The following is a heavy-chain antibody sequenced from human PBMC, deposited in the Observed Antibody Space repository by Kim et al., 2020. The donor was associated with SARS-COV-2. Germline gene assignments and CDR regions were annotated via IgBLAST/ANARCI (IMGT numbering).Heavy chain of an antibody. J-gene: IGHJ6*02. CDR3: ARHNSDWYEPLYYHYGLDV. D-gene: IGHD6-13*01. CDR1: GFTFSNYW. CDR2: IKKDGSAT. V-gene: IGHV3-7*03. Sequence: GGSLRLSCAASGFTFSNYWMTWVRQAPGKGLEWVANIKKDGSATYYVDSVKGRFTVSRDNAKSSLFLQMNSLRAEDTALYWCARHNSDWYEPLYYHYGLDVWGQGTTVTVSS.